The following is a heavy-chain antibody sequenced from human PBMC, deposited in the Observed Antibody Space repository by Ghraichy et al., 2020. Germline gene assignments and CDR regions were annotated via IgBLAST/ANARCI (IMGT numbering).Heavy chain of an antibody. CDR2: ISWNRGTI. CDR3: AKDNQYYYDSSGYYDM. D-gene: IGHD3-22*01. Sequence: SLRLSCAASGFTFDDYAMHWVRQAPGKGLEWVSGISWNRGTIGYADSVKGRFTISRDNAKNSLYLQMNSLRAEDTAFYYCAKDNQYYYDSSGYYDMWGQGTLVTVSS. V-gene: IGHV3-9*01. J-gene: IGHJ4*02. CDR1: GFTFDDYA.